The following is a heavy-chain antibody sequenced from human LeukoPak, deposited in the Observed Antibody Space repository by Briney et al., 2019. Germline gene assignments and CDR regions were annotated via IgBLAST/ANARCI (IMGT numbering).Heavy chain of an antibody. CDR1: GYTFTSYD. CDR2: INPSGGST. J-gene: IGHJ4*02. V-gene: IGHV1-46*01. Sequence: ASVKVSCKASGYTFTSYDINWVRQATGQGLEWMGIINPSGGSTSYAQKFQGRVTITADKSTSTAYMELSSLRSEDTAVYYCARGNIYYDSSGAFGYWGQGTLVTVSS. CDR3: ARGNIYYDSSGAFGY. D-gene: IGHD3-22*01.